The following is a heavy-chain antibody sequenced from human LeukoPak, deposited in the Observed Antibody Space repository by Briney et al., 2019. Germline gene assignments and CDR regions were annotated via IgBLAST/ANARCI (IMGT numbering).Heavy chain of an antibody. D-gene: IGHD2-15*01. CDR1: RFTFRSYP. CDR3: VRDSAVAAADYYFDY. Sequence: QPGRSLRLSCAASRFTFRSYPMHWVRQAPGKGLEGVAVISTDGSDKHYRDSVKGRFTISRDNSKNTLYLQMNSLRAEDTAVYYCVRDSAVAAADYYFDYWGQGTLVTVSP. J-gene: IGHJ4*02. V-gene: IGHV3-30-3*01. CDR2: ISTDGSDK.